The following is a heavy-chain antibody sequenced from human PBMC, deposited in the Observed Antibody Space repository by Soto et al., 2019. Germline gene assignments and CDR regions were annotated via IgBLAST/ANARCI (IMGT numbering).Heavy chain of an antibody. CDR3: ASVPIWCGSSSCYTEGFDS. J-gene: IGHJ4*02. CDR2: ISAGGSDT. D-gene: IGHD2-2*01. V-gene: IGHV3-23*01. Sequence: EVQLLDSGGGWVQPGGSLRLSCVASGFVFSDYAMSWVLQAPGKGLEWVSAISAGGSDTYYADSVKGRFTVSRVNSESTLYLQMNTLRAEDTAIYYCASVPIWCGSSSCYTEGFDSWGQGTLVTVSS. CDR1: GFVFSDYA.